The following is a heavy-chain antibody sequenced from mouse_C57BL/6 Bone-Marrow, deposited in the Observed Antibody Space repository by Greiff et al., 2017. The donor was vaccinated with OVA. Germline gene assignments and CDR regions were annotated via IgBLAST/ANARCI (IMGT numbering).Heavy chain of an antibody. D-gene: IGHD2-4*01. J-gene: IGHJ2*01. CDR1: GYTFTDYY. V-gene: IGHV1-19*01. Sequence: EVQLQQSGPVLVKPGASVKMSCKASGYTFTDYYMNWVKQSPGKSLEWIGVINPYNGGTSYNQKFKGKATLTVDKSSSTAYMELNSLTSEDSAVYYCARPYYDYDFDYWGQGTTLTVSS. CDR3: ARPYYDYDFDY. CDR2: INPYNGGT.